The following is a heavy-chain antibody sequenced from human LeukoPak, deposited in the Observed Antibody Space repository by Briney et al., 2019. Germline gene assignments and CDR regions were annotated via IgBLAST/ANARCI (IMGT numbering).Heavy chain of an antibody. D-gene: IGHD5-12*01. V-gene: IGHV5-51*01. Sequence: GESLKISCKGLGYDFSTYWNAWVRQRPGKGLEWMGIIYPGGSETRYDPSFQGQVTISADRSTSTAYLQWSSMEASDTAMYYCARRDSGFEFFDYWGQGTLVTVSS. CDR1: GYDFSTYW. J-gene: IGHJ4*02. CDR3: ARRDSGFEFFDY. CDR2: IYPGGSET.